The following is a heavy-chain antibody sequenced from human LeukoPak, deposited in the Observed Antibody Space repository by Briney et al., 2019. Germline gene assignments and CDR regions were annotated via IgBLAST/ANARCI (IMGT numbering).Heavy chain of an antibody. CDR3: ARDPRYGGYDYYYYYMDV. J-gene: IGHJ6*03. CDR1: GYTFTSYG. Sequence: GASVKVSCKASGYTFTSYGISWVRQAPGQGLEWMGGIIPIFGTANYAQKFQGRVTITTNEPTSTAYMELSSLRSEDTAVYYCARDPRYGGYDYYYYYMDVWGKGTTVTVSS. CDR2: IIPIFGTA. V-gene: IGHV1-69*05. D-gene: IGHD5-12*01.